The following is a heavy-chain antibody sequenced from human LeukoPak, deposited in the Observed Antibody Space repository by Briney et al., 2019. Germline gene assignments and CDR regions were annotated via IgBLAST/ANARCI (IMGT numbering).Heavy chain of an antibody. CDR2: IRSKAYGGTT. CDR1: GFTFGDYA. D-gene: IGHD5-18*01. Sequence: GRSLRLSCTASGFTFGDYAMSWVRQAPGKGLEWVGFIRSKAYGGTTEYAASVKGRFTISRDDSKSIAYLQMNSLKTEDTAVYYCIFSRGYSYGYWPDYWGKGTLVTVSS. CDR3: IFSRGYSYGYWPDY. V-gene: IGHV3-49*04. J-gene: IGHJ4*02.